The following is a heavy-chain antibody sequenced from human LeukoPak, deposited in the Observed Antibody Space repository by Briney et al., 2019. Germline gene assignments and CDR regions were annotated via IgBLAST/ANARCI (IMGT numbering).Heavy chain of an antibody. Sequence: GESLKISCKGSGYSFTSYWIAWVRQMPGKGLEWMGIIYPGDSYATYSPSFQGRVTISADKSISTAYLQWRSLKASDTAMYYCARRSGSDALDIWGQGTMVTVSS. CDR1: GYSFTSYW. CDR3: ARRSGSDALDI. V-gene: IGHV5-51*01. CDR2: IYPGDSYA. J-gene: IGHJ3*02. D-gene: IGHD3-10*01.